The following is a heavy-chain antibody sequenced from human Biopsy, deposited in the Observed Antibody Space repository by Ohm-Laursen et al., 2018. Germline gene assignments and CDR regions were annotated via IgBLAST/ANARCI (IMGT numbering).Heavy chain of an antibody. Sequence: PTQTLTLTCTLSGFSLNTRGMSVTWTRQPPGKALEWLARIYWDDAKFYNGSLKTRLTVSKDTSENHVVLTLSDVDPVDTATYYCARIPILVVPAAIVYRHRRHLQGLDVWGQGTTVIVSS. J-gene: IGHJ6*02. CDR3: ARIPILVVPAAIVYRHRRHLQGLDV. CDR1: GFSLNTRGMS. D-gene: IGHD2-2*02. V-gene: IGHV2-70*16. CDR2: IYWDDAK.